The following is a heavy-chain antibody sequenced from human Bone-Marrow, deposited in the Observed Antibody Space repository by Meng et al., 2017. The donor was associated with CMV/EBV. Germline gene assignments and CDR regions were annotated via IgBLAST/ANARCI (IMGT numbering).Heavy chain of an antibody. J-gene: IGHJ4*02. CDR2: ISGSGGST. CDR1: GFTFSSYA. D-gene: IGHD1-14*01. CDR3: ARSPITPAGPLDY. Sequence: GESLKISCAASGFTFSSYAMSWVRQAPGKGLEWVSAISGSGGSTYYADSVKGRFTISRDNAKNSLYLQMNSLRAEDTAVYYCARSPITPAGPLDYWGQGTMVTVSS. V-gene: IGHV3-23*01.